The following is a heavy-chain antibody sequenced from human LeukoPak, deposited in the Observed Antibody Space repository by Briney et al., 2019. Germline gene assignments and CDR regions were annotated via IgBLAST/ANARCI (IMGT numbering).Heavy chain of an antibody. Sequence: ASVTVSCTASGYTFTVNYMHWVRQAPGQGLEWMGRINPNNGATNYAQKLQGRVTITGDTSISTAYMELSSLRSDDTAVYYCTRESGSYHGNDYWGQGTLVTVSS. CDR1: GYTFTVNY. V-gene: IGHV1-2*06. D-gene: IGHD1-26*01. CDR2: INPNNGAT. J-gene: IGHJ4*02. CDR3: TRESGSYHGNDY.